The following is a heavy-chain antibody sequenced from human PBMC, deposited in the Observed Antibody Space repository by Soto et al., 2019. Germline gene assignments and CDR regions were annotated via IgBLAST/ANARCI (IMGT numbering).Heavy chain of an antibody. CDR1: GFTFSSYS. J-gene: IGHJ4*02. Sequence: EVQLVESGGGLVKPGGSLRLSCAASGFTFSSYSMNWVRQAPGKGLEWVSSISSSSSYIYYADSVKGRFTISRDNAKNALYLQINSLRAEDTAVYYWARASGEYSYGSPDYWGQGTLVTVSS. CDR2: ISSSSSYI. CDR3: ARASGEYSYGSPDY. V-gene: IGHV3-21*01. D-gene: IGHD5-18*01.